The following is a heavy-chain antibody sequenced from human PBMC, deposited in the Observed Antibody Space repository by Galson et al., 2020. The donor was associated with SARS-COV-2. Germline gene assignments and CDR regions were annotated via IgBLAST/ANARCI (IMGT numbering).Heavy chain of an antibody. Sequence: KIGESLKISCAASGFTFSDYYMSWIRQAPGKGLEWVSYISSSSSYTNYADSVKGRFTISRDNAKNSLYLQMNSLRAEDTAVYYCARERIGRGYCSSTSCYKGGDAFDIWGQGTMVTVSS. CDR1: GFTFSDYY. CDR2: ISSSSSYT. D-gene: IGHD2-2*02. V-gene: IGHV3-11*05. CDR3: ARERIGRGYCSSTSCYKGGDAFDI. J-gene: IGHJ3*02.